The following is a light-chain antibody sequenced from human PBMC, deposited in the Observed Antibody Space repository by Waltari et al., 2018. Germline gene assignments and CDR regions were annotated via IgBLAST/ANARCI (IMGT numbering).Light chain of an antibody. J-gene: IGKJ4*01. CDR2: GAS. CDR1: QSVSSN. CDR3: QQYNNWPLT. V-gene: IGKV3-15*01. Sequence: EIVMTQSPATLSLSPGEGATLSCRASQSVSSNLAWYQQKPGQTPRLLIYGASTRASGVPARFSGSGSGTEFTLTISRLQSEDFAVYYCQQYNNWPLTFGGATKVAIK.